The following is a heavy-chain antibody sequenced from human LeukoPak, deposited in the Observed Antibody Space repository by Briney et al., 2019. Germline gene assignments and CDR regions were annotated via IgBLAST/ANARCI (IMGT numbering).Heavy chain of an antibody. Sequence: ASVKVSCKASVYTFTSYGISWVQQAPGQGLEWMGWISGDNGSTNYAQKLQGRVTMTTDTSTTTAYMELRSLRSDDSAIYYCAREDTRRGSRGYFDYWGQGTLVTVSS. CDR1: VYTFTSYG. V-gene: IGHV1-18*01. J-gene: IGHJ4*02. CDR3: AREDTRRGSRGYFDY. D-gene: IGHD2-2*01. CDR2: ISGDNGST.